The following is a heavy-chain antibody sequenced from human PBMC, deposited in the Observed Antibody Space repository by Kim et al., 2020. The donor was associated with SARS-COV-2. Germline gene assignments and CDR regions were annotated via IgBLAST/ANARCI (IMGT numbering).Heavy chain of an antibody. D-gene: IGHD3-3*01. CDR1: GYTFSSYT. Sequence: ASVKVSCKASGYTFSSYTIHWVRQAPGEGLEWLGWVNAGNDDTKYSQRFQDRVTFTRDTSASTVYMELNSLRSEDTAVYYCARAGVAGTNTNWFDPWGQGTLVTVSS. CDR3: ARAGVAGTNTNWFDP. V-gene: IGHV1-3*01. CDR2: VNAGNDDT. J-gene: IGHJ5*02.